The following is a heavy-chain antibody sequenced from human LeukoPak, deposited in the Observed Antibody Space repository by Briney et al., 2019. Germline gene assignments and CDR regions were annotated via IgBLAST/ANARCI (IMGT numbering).Heavy chain of an antibody. Sequence: GGSLRLSCAASGFTFSSYAMSWARQAPGKGLEWVSAISGSGGSTYYADSVKGRFTISRDNSKNTLYLQMNSLRAEHTAVYYCAKDKITIFGGPVDIWGQGTMVTVSS. V-gene: IGHV3-23*01. D-gene: IGHD3-3*01. CDR2: ISGSGGST. J-gene: IGHJ3*02. CDR3: AKDKITIFGGPVDI. CDR1: GFTFSSYA.